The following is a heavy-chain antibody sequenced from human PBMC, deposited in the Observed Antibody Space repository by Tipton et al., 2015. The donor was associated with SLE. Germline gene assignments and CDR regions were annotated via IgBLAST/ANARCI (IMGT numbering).Heavy chain of an antibody. CDR3: VRGGGSYYDY. J-gene: IGHJ4*02. Sequence: SLRLSCVASGFTFRSYGMHWVRQAPGKGLGWVAFIQDDGSKKYYGDSVRGRFTISRDNSKNTLYLQMNSLRNEDTAVYYCVRGGGSYYDYWGQGTLVTVSS. CDR1: GFTFRSYG. CDR2: IQDDGSKK. D-gene: IGHD1-26*01. V-gene: IGHV3-30*02.